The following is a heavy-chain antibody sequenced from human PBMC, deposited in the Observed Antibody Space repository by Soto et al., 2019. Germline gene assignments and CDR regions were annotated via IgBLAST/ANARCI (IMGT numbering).Heavy chain of an antibody. V-gene: IGHV3-48*01. CDR2: ISGSSSTI. CDR3: ARPTYYYDSSGPPAY. D-gene: IGHD3-22*01. CDR1: GFTFSSYA. Sequence: GGSLRLSCAASGFTFSSYAMHWVRQAPGKGLEWVSYISGSSSTIFYTDSVKGRFTVSRDNAKNSLYLQMNSLRAEDTAVYHCARPTYYYDSSGPPAYWGQGTLVTVSS. J-gene: IGHJ4*02.